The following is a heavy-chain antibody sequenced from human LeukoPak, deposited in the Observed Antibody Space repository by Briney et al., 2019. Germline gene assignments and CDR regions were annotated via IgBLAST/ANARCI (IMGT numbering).Heavy chain of an antibody. CDR2: ISSASSYI. V-gene: IGHV3-21*04. CDR3: AIDPNWGTHS. J-gene: IGHJ4*02. Sequence: GGSLRLSCAASGFTFNTYTMNWVRQAPGKGLEWVSSISSASSYIYYADSVRGRFTISRDNSKNALYLQMNSLRVEDTAVYYCAIDPNWGTHSWGQGVLVTVSS. CDR1: GFTFNTYT. D-gene: IGHD7-27*01.